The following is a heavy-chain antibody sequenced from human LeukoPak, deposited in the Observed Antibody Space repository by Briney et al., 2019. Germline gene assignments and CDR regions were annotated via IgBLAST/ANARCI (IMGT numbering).Heavy chain of an antibody. V-gene: IGHV3-30*02. J-gene: IGHJ4*02. CDR2: IRYDGSDK. CDR3: AKDAWEVGATSEIDY. CDR1: GFIFSSYG. Sequence: PGGSLRLSCATSGFIFSSYGIHWVRQAPGKGLEWVAFIRYDGSDKYYADPVKGRFTISRDNSKNKVYLQMNSLRAEDTAVYYCAKDAWEVGATSEIDYWGQGTLVTVSS. D-gene: IGHD1-26*01.